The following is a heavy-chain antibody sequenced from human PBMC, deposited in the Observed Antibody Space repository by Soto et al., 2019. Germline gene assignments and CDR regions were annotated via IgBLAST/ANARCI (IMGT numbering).Heavy chain of an antibody. J-gene: IGHJ4*02. Sequence: SETLSLTCAVYGVYFSGYYWSWIRQPPGKGLEWIGEINHSGSTNYNPSLKSRVTISVDTSKNQFSLKLSSVTAADTAVYYCARGNYYFDYWGQGTLVNVSS. CDR1: GVYFSGYY. V-gene: IGHV4-34*01. CDR2: INHSGST. CDR3: ARGNYYFDY.